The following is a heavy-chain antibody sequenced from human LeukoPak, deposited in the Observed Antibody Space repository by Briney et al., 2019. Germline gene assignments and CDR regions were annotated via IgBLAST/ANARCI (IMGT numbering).Heavy chain of an antibody. Sequence: SETLSLTCTVSGGSVSYYYWSWIRQPPGKGLEWIAYIYYSGSTNYNPSLRSRVTISVDTSKNLVSLKLSSVTAADTAVYYCARSPGYYFDYWGQGTLVTVSS. D-gene: IGHD3-10*01. CDR1: GGSVSYYY. CDR3: ARSPGYYFDY. CDR2: IYYSGST. V-gene: IGHV4-59*02. J-gene: IGHJ4*02.